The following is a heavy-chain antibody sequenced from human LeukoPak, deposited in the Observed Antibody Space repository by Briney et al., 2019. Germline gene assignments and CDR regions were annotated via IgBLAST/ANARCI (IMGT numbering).Heavy chain of an antibody. D-gene: IGHD6-19*01. CDR2: ISNSGGST. J-gene: IGHJ4*02. CDR1: GFTFTTYA. V-gene: IGHV3-23*01. CDR3: ARETSGWYYFDY. Sequence: GGSLRLSCAASGFTFTTYAMSWVRQAPGKGLEWVATISNSGGSTHYGDSVKGRFTISRDDSKNTLSLQMNSLTGEDTAVYYCARETSGWYYFDYWGQGTLVTVSS.